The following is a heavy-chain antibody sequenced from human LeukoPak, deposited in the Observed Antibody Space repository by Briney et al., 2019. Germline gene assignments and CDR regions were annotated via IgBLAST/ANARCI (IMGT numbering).Heavy chain of an antibody. CDR3: ARKEIAAAGWNWFDP. CDR2: IYYSGST. V-gene: IGHV4-59*01. Sequence: PSETLSLTCTVSGGSISSYYWSWIRQPPGKGLEWIGYIYYSGSTNYNPSLKSRVTISVDTSKNQFSLKLSSVTAADTAVYYCARKEIAAAGWNWFDPWGQGTLVTVSS. J-gene: IGHJ5*02. D-gene: IGHD6-13*01. CDR1: GGSISSYY.